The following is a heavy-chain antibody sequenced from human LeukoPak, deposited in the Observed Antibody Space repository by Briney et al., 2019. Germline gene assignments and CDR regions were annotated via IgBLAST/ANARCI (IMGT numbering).Heavy chain of an antibody. V-gene: IGHV1-18*01. Sequence: GASVKVSCKASGYTFTSYGISWVRQAPGQGLEWMGWISAYNGNTNYAQKLQGRVTMTTDTSTSTAYMELRSLRSDDTAVYYCARAIGGLLWFGEFGSDAFDIWGQGTMVTVSS. CDR3: ARAIGGLLWFGEFGSDAFDI. D-gene: IGHD3-10*01. CDR1: GYTFTSYG. J-gene: IGHJ3*02. CDR2: ISAYNGNT.